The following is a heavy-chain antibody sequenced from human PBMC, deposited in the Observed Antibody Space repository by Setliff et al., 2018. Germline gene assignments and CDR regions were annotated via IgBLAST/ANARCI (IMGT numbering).Heavy chain of an antibody. J-gene: IGHJ4*02. CDR2: INPDGSEK. D-gene: IGHD3-10*01. V-gene: IGHV3-7*01. Sequence: GGSLRLSCGASGFTYNNDWVSWVRQAPGKGLEWLASINPDGSEKYYVDSVKGRFTISRDNAKNSLSLQMNNLRTEDTAVYYCFGAGTCSHWGQGTLVTVSS. CDR1: GFTYNNDW. CDR3: FGAGTCSH.